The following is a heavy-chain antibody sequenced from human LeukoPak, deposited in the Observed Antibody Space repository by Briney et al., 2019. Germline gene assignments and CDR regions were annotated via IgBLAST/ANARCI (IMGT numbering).Heavy chain of an antibody. CDR3: ARFGDHSTTLDY. V-gene: IGHV3-21*01. CDR2: ISCSSSYI. D-gene: IGHD3-16*01. CDR1: GFTFSSYS. Sequence: GGSLRLSCAASGFTFSSYSMNWVRQAPGKGLEWVSSISCSSSYIYYADSEKGRLHIPRENAKNSLYLQMNSLRAEDTSVYYCARFGDHSTTLDYWGQGTRVPVSS. J-gene: IGHJ4*02.